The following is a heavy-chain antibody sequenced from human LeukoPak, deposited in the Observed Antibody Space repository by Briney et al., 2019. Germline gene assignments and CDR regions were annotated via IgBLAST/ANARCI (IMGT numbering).Heavy chain of an antibody. D-gene: IGHD6-19*01. CDR1: GGSISSSSYY. CDR3: ARPVAGTEGFDY. CDR2: IYYSGST. J-gene: IGHJ4*02. V-gene: IGHV4-39*01. Sequence: SETLSLTCTVSGGSISSSSYYWGWIRQPPGKGLEWIGSIYYSGSTYYNPSLKSRVTISVDTSKNQFSLKLRSVTAADTAVYYCARPVAGTEGFDYWGQGTLVTVSS.